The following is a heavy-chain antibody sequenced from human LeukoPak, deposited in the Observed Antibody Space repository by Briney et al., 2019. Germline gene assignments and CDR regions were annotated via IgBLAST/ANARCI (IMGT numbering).Heavy chain of an antibody. CDR3: ARDLAYSRLDY. D-gene: IGHD5-18*01. J-gene: IGHJ4*02. CDR2: INPDGNKK. V-gene: IGHV3-7*01. Sequence: GGSLRLSCAVSGLTFGSSWMDWVRQAPGKGLEWVASINPDGNKKYSADSVKGRFTISRDNAENSLYLQMNSLRVEDTAFYYCARDLAYSRLDYWGQGMLVTVSS. CDR1: GLTFGSSW.